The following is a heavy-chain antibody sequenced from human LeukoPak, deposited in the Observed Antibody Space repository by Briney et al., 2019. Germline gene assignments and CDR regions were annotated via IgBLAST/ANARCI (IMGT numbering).Heavy chain of an antibody. CDR2: ISYDGSNK. CDR1: GFTFSSYA. J-gene: IGHJ4*02. D-gene: IGHD3-22*01. CDR3: ARDRGSSGYYLVY. Sequence: GGSLRLSCAASGFTFSSYAMHWVRQAPGKGLEWVAVISYDGSNKYYADSVKGRFTISRDNSKNTLYLQMNSLRAEDTAVYYCARDRGSSGYYLVYWGQGTLVTVSS. V-gene: IGHV3-30-3*01.